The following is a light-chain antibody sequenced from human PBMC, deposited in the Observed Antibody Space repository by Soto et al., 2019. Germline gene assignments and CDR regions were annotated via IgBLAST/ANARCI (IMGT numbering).Light chain of an antibody. Sequence: IVMTQSPPTLSVSPGERATLSCRASQSVSSNLAWYQQKPGQAPRLLIYGASTRATGIPARFSGSGSGTEFTLTISSLQPDDFATYYCQQYNSYSQTFGQGTKVDIK. CDR1: QSVSSN. CDR2: GAS. J-gene: IGKJ1*01. CDR3: QQYNSYSQT. V-gene: IGKV3-15*01.